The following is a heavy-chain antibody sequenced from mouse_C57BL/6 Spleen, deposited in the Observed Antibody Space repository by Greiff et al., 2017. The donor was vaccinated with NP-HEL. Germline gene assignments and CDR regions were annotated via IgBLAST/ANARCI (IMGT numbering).Heavy chain of an antibody. J-gene: IGHJ2*01. V-gene: IGHV5-16*01. Sequence: DVKLVESEGGLVQPGSSMKLSCTASGFTFSDYYMAWVRQVPEKGLEWVANINYDGSSTYYLDSLKSRFIISRDNAKNILYQQMSSLKSEDTATYYCARVTIYLMVYYFDYWGQGTTLTVSS. D-gene: IGHD1-1*02. CDR1: GFTFSDYY. CDR2: INYDGSST. CDR3: ARVTIYLMVYYFDY.